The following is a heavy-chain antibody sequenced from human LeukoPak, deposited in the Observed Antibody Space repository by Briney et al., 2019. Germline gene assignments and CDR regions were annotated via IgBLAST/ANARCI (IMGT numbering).Heavy chain of an antibody. CDR1: RFPPRKYA. CDR2: IRGSGGSK. V-gene: IGHV3-23*01. J-gene: IGHJ4*02. D-gene: IGHD3-3*02. Sequence: GGSLRLSCVGSRFPPRKYAMSWVRQAPGKGLEWVSDIRGSGGSKYYADSVRGRFTISRDNSKDTLFLQMSSLRADDTAKYYCAKEPEPFLEWHFDNWGQGTLVIVSS. CDR3: AKEPEPFLEWHFDN.